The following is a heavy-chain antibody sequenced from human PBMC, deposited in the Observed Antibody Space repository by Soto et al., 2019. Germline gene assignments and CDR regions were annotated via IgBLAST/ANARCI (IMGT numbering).Heavy chain of an antibody. Sequence: GESLKISCTGSGYSFSGYWICWVRQMPWKGLAWMGIIYPGDSETGYSPSFQGHVTISADRSISTAYLHWSSLKASDTAMYYCARHLGLQYFGWLSINYCGQGTLVTVSS. CDR1: GYSFSGYW. V-gene: IGHV5-51*01. J-gene: IGHJ4*02. CDR3: ARHLGLQYFGWLSINY. CDR2: IYPGDSET. D-gene: IGHD3-9*01.